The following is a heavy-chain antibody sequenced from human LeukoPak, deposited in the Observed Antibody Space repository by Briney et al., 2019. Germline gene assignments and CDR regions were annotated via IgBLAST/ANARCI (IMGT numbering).Heavy chain of an antibody. CDR1: GLTASSNY. CDR2: IYSGGST. J-gene: IGHJ4*02. V-gene: IGHV3-66*01. Sequence: PGGSLRISCAASGLTASSNYMSWVRQAPGKGLEWGSVIYSGGSTYYADSVKGRFTISRDNSKNTLYLQMNSLRAEDTAVYYCAREWDYWGQGTLVTVSS. CDR3: AREWDY.